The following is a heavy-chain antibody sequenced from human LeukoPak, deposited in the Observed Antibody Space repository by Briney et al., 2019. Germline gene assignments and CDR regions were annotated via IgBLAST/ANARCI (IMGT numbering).Heavy chain of an antibody. CDR3: ARRQWLVRYYFDY. CDR2: INHSGST. Sequence: PSETLSLTCAVYGGSFSGYYWSWIRQPPGKGLEWIGEINHSGSTNYKPSLKSRVTISVDTSKNQFSLKLSSVTAADTAVYYCARRQWLVRYYFDYWGQGTLVTVSS. D-gene: IGHD6-19*01. CDR1: GGSFSGYY. V-gene: IGHV4-34*01. J-gene: IGHJ4*02.